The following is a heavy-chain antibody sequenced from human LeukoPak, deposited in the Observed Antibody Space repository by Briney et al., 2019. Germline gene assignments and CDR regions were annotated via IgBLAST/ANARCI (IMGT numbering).Heavy chain of an antibody. Sequence: SETLSLTCAVYGGSFSGYYWSWIRQPPWKGLEWIGEINYSGSTNCNPSLKSRVTISVDTSKNQFSLKLSSVTAADTAVYYCARGARIAAVYWYFDLWGRGTLVTVSS. V-gene: IGHV4-34*01. J-gene: IGHJ2*01. CDR1: GGSFSGYY. CDR2: INYSGST. D-gene: IGHD6-13*01. CDR3: ARGARIAAVYWYFDL.